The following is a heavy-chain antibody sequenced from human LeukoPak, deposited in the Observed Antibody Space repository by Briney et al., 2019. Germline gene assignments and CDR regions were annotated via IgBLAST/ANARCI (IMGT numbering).Heavy chain of an antibody. CDR1: GGTFSSYA. Sequence: ASVKVSCKASGGTFSSYAISWVRQAPGQGLEWMGWISAYNGNTNYAQKLQGRVTMTTDTSTSTAYMELRSLRSDDTAVYYCARDRCSGGSCYLDYWGQGTLVTVSS. V-gene: IGHV1-18*01. J-gene: IGHJ4*02. CDR3: ARDRCSGGSCYLDY. D-gene: IGHD2-15*01. CDR2: ISAYNGNT.